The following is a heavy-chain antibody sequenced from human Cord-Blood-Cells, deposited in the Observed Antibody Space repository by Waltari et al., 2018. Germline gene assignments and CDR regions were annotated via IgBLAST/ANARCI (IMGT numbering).Heavy chain of an antibody. CDR1: GLPFSRYA. Sequence: EVQLLESGGGLVQPGGSLRLSCAASGLPFSRYAMTWVRQAPGKGLEWDSAISGSGGSTYYADSVKGRFTISRDNSKNTLYLQMNSLRAEDTAVYYCAKGRRHALDYWGQGTLVTVSS. D-gene: IGHD2-2*01. CDR3: AKGRRHALDY. J-gene: IGHJ4*02. CDR2: ISGSGGST. V-gene: IGHV3-23*01.